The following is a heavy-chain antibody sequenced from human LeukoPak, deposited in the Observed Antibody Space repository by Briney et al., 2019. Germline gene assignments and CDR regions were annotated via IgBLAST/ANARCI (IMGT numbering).Heavy chain of an antibody. CDR3: ARDYDYYDSSGYQENAFDI. CDR1: GFTVSSNY. CDR2: IYSGGST. D-gene: IGHD3-22*01. Sequence: PGGSLRLSCAASGFTVSSNYMSWVRQAPGKGLEWVSVIYSGGSTYYADSVKGRFTISRDNSKNTLYLQMNSLRAEDTAVYYCARDYDYYDSSGYQENAFDIWGQGTMVTVSS. V-gene: IGHV3-53*01. J-gene: IGHJ3*02.